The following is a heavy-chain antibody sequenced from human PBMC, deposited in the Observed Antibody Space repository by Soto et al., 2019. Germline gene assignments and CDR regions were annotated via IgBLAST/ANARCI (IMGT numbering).Heavy chain of an antibody. CDR1: GFTFSTYP. Sequence: PGGSLRLSCAASGFTFSTYPMHWVRQAPGKGLEWVELISFDGNNKYYTDSVKGRFTISRDNSMNTLYLQMNSLRPGDTAVYYCARERSSGYYPHYNMDVWGQGTTVTVSS. CDR3: ARERSSGYYPHYNMDV. D-gene: IGHD3-22*01. CDR2: ISFDGNNK. V-gene: IGHV3-30-3*01. J-gene: IGHJ6*02.